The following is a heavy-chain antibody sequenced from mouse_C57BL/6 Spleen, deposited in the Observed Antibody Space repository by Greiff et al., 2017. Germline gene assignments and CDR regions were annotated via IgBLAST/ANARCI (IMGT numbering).Heavy chain of an antibody. CDR3: SRHYYGSSRYFDV. CDR2: INPNTGGT. Sequence: VQLQQSGPELVKPGASVKIPCKASGYTFTDYNMDWVKQSHGKSLEWIGDINPNTGGTIYTQKFKGKATLTVDKSSSTAYMELRSLTSEDTAVYYCSRHYYGSSRYFDVWGTGTTVTVSS. J-gene: IGHJ1*03. D-gene: IGHD1-1*01. V-gene: IGHV1-18*01. CDR1: GYTFTDYN.